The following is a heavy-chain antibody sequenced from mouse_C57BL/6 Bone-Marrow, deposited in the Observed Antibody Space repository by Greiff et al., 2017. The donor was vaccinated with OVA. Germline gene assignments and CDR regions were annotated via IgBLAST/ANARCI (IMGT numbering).Heavy chain of an antibody. J-gene: IGHJ2*01. CDR2: IDPSDSYT. V-gene: IGHV1-50*01. D-gene: IGHD1-1*01. Sequence: VQLQQPGAELVKPGASVKLSCKASGYTFTSYWMQWVKQRPGQGLEWIGEIDPSDSYTNYNQKFKGKATLTVDTSSSTAYMQLSSLTSEDSAVYYCARGDYYGSYFDYWGQGTTLTVSS. CDR3: ARGDYYGSYFDY. CDR1: GYTFTSYW.